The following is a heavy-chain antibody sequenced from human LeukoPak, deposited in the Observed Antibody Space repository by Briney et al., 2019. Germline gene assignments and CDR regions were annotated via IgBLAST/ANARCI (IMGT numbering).Heavy chain of an antibody. V-gene: IGHV3-66*01. CDR1: GFTVSSNY. CDR2: IYSGGST. J-gene: IGHJ4*02. CDR3: ARDSDYVWGSYRYTLDY. Sequence: PGGSLRLSCAASGFTVSSNYMSWVRQAPGKGLEWVSVIYSGGSTYYADSVKGRFTISRDNSKNTLYLQMNSLRAEDTAVYYCARDSDYVWGSYRYTLDYWGQGTLVTVSS. D-gene: IGHD3-16*02.